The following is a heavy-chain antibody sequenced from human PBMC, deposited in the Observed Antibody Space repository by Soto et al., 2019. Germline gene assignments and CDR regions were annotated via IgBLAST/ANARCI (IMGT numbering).Heavy chain of an antibody. CDR1: GFTVSSNY. CDR2: IYSGGST. V-gene: IGHV3-66*01. D-gene: IGHD2-15*01. Sequence: GGSLRLSCAASGFTVSSNYMSWVRQAPGKGLEWVSVIYSGGSTYYSDSVKGRFTIARDNSKNTLYLQMNSLRAEDTAVYYCARDPHGNCYYYYGMDVWGQGTTVTVSS. J-gene: IGHJ6*02. CDR3: ARDPHGNCYYYYGMDV.